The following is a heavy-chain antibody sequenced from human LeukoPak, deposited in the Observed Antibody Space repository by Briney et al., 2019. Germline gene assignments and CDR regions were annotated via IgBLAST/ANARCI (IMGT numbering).Heavy chain of an antibody. J-gene: IGHJ4*02. CDR3: AKDRPNFYETSGAYYKPKGDF. CDR1: GVSISSYY. V-gene: IGHV4-59*12. D-gene: IGHD3-10*01. CDR2: IFYSGNT. Sequence: SETLSLTCTVSGVSISSYYWSWIRQPPGKGLEWIGYIFYSGNTIYNPSLKSRVTISVDTSKNHFSLRLRSVTAADTAVYYCAKDRPNFYETSGAYYKPKGDFWGQGSLVTVSS.